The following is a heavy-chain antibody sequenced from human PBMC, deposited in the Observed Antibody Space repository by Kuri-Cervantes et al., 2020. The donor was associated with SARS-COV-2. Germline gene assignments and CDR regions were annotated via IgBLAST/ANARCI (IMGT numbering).Heavy chain of an antibody. D-gene: IGHD4-11*01. Sequence: GESLKISCAASGFSFSSHTMNWVRQAPGKGLEWVSSISSSSSYIYYADSVKGRFTISRDNAKNSLYLQMNSLRAEDTAVYYCAREGHDYSNLRTPYYYYYYMDVWGKGTTVTVSS. CDR2: ISSSSSYI. V-gene: IGHV3-21*01. CDR3: AREGHDYSNLRTPYYYYYYMDV. J-gene: IGHJ6*03. CDR1: GFSFSSHT.